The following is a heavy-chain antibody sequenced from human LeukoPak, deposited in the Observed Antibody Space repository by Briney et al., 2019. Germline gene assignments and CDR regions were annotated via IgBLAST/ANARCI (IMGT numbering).Heavy chain of an antibody. V-gene: IGHV1-8*01. CDR3: ARFMTDAVYDLWPDAFDI. CDR2: MNPNSGNT. Sequence: GASVKVSCKASGYTFTSYDINWVRQATGQGLEWMGWMNPNSGNTGYAQKFQGRVTMTRNTSISTAYMELSSLRSEDTAVYYCARFMTDAVYDLWPDAFDIWGQGTMVTVSS. D-gene: IGHD3/OR15-3a*01. J-gene: IGHJ3*02. CDR1: GYTFTSYD.